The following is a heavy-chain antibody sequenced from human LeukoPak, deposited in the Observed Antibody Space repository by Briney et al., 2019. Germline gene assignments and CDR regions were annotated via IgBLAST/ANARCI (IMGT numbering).Heavy chain of an antibody. D-gene: IGHD1-14*01. CDR3: ARYRNEALFAFDI. V-gene: IGHV4-59*01. CDR2: IYYSGST. CDR1: GDSINNYY. J-gene: IGHJ3*02. Sequence: SETLSLTCSVSGDSINNYYWSWIRQPPGKGLEWIGYIYYSGSTNYNPSLKSRVTISVDTSKNQFSPKLSSVTAADTAAYYCARYRNEALFAFDIWGQGTMVTVSS.